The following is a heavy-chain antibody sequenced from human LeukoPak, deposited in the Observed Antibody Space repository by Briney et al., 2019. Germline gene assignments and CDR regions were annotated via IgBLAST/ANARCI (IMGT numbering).Heavy chain of an antibody. CDR1: GFTFSSYG. CDR3: AKIPYGDYVLDYYYYMDV. D-gene: IGHD4-17*01. Sequence: GGSLRLSCAASGFTFSSYGMHWVRQAPGKGLEWVAFIRYDGSNKYYADSVKGRFTISRDNSKNTLYLQMYSLRAEDTAVYYCAKIPYGDYVLDYYYYMDVWGKGTTVTISS. V-gene: IGHV3-30*02. J-gene: IGHJ6*03. CDR2: IRYDGSNK.